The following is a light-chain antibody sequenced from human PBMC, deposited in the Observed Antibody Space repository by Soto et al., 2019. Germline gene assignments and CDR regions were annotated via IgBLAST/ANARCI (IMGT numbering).Light chain of an antibody. CDR2: DAS. Sequence: EIEMTQSPATLSVSPGERATLSCRASQVVGSNVAWSQQKPGQAPRLLINDASTRATGIPARFSGSGSGTEFTLTISSLQTEDFAVYYCQQYNNWPPMYTFGQGTKLEIK. J-gene: IGKJ2*01. CDR3: QQYNNWPPMYT. CDR1: QVVGSN. V-gene: IGKV3-15*01.